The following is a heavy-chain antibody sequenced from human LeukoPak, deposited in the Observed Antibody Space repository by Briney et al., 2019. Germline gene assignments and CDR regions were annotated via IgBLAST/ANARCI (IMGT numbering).Heavy chain of an antibody. D-gene: IGHD4-17*01. CDR3: ARRPSWPTTSAFDI. V-gene: IGHV4-39*01. Sequence: SETLSLTCAVSGASIYTVGSFWGWIRQPPGKGLERIGSVFYSGSANYNPSLQSRVTISVDTSRNQFSLRLSSVTPADTAVYYCARRPSWPTTSAFDIWGQGTLVTVSP. CDR2: VFYSGSA. CDR1: GASIYTVGSF. J-gene: IGHJ3*02.